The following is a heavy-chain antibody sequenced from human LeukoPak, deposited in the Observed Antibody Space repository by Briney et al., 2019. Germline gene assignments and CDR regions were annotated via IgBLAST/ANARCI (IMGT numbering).Heavy chain of an antibody. J-gene: IGHJ4*02. V-gene: IGHV3-64*01. CDR2: ISSNGGST. Sequence: GGSLRLSCAASGFTFSSYAMHWVRQAPGKGLEYVSAISSNGGSTYYANSVKGRFTISRDNSKNTLYLQMGSLRAEDMAVYYCARGVITFGISFDYWGQGNLVTVSS. CDR3: ARGVITFGISFDY. CDR1: GFTFSSYA. D-gene: IGHD3-16*01.